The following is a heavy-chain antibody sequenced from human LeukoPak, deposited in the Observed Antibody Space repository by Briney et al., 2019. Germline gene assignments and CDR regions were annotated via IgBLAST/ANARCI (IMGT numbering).Heavy chain of an antibody. V-gene: IGHV3-48*03. CDR2: ISSDGSYI. CDR3: ARDLLVPGVFMDH. J-gene: IGHJ4*02. D-gene: IGHD3-10*01. CDR1: GFTFSTYE. Sequence: GGSLRLSCAASGFTFSTYEMNWVRQAPGKGLEWVSYISSDGSYIRYADSVKGRFTVSRDSAKNSLYLQMISLRAEDTAVYYCARDLLVPGVFMDHWGQGTLVTVSS.